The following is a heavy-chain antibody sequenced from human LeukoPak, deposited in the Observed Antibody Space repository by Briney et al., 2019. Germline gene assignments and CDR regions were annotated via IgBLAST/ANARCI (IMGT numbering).Heavy chain of an antibody. CDR2: ISGSGGST. CDR3: AELGITMIGGV. Sequence: GGSLRLSCAASGFTFSSYGMSWVRQAPGKGLEWVSAISGSGGSTYYADSVKGRFTISRDNAKNSLYLQMNSLRAEDTAVYYCAELGITMIGGVWGKGTTVTISS. D-gene: IGHD3-10*02. CDR1: GFTFSSYG. J-gene: IGHJ6*04. V-gene: IGHV3-23*01.